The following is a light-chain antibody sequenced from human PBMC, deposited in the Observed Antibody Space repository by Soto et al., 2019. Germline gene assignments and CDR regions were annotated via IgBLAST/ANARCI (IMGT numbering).Light chain of an antibody. V-gene: IGKV3-15*01. J-gene: IGKJ1*01. CDR1: QSVSSN. CDR3: QQYNNWFWT. Sequence: EIVMTQSPATLSVSPGERATLSCRASQSVSSNLAWYQQKPGQAPRLLIYGASTRATGIPARFSGSGSGTEFTLTISSLQSEDFAVCYCQQYNNWFWTFGQGTKVEIK. CDR2: GAS.